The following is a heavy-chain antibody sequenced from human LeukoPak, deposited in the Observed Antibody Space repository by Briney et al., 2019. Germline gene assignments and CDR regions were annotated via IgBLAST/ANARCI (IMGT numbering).Heavy chain of an antibody. CDR3: ARGGSYGFPFYFDY. J-gene: IGHJ4*02. Sequence: SETLSLTCTVSGDSVSSGSYYWSWIRQPPGKGLEWIGYIYYSGSTNYNPSLKSRVTISVDTSKNQFSLKLSSVTAADTAVYYCARGGSYGFPFYFDYWGQGTLVTVSS. CDR1: GDSVSSGSYY. CDR2: IYYSGST. V-gene: IGHV4-61*01. D-gene: IGHD5-18*01.